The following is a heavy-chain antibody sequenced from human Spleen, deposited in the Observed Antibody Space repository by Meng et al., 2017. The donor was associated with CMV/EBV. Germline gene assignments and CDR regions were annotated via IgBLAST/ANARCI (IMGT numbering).Heavy chain of an antibody. Sequence: EVQLVESGXXLVKPGGSLRLSCAXSGFTFSSYSMNWVRQAPGKGLEWVSSISSSSSYIYYADSVKGRFTISRDNAKNSLYLQMNSLRAEDTAVYYCARGDGRDGYNFPFDYLGQGTLVTVSS. CDR3: ARGDGRDGYNFPFDY. V-gene: IGHV3-21*01. CDR1: GFTFSSYS. CDR2: ISSSSSYI. J-gene: IGHJ4*02. D-gene: IGHD5-24*01.